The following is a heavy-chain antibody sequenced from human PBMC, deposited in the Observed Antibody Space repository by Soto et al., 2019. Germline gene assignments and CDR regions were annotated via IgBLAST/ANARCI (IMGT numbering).Heavy chain of an antibody. CDR3: ARVGGMITFGGVIAEDYYYYYMDV. D-gene: IGHD3-16*02. CDR2: ISAYNGNT. J-gene: IGHJ6*03. CDR1: GYTFTSNG. V-gene: IGHV1-18*01. Sequence: ASVKVSCKASGYTFTSNGISWVRQAPGQGLEWMGWISAYNGNTNYAQKLQGRVTMTTDTSTSTAYMELRSLRSDDTAVYYCARVGGMITFGGVIAEDYYYYYMDVWGKGTTVTVSS.